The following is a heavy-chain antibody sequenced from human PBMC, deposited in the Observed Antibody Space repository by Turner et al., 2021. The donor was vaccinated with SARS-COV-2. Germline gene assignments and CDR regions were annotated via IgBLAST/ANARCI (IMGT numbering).Heavy chain of an antibody. D-gene: IGHD7-27*01. CDR2: VSGLGDTR. J-gene: IGHJ3*02. Sequence: EVLVLESGGGLAQPGGSLRLSCAASGFTFNTYAMSWVRQAPGKGLVWVSVVSGLGDTRFYADSVRCRFTISRDNTKNRVYLQMNSLRPDDTALYYCVRDRPRPGDRDALDIWGQGTMVTVSS. CDR1: GFTFNTYA. CDR3: VRDRPRPGDRDALDI. V-gene: IGHV3-23*01.